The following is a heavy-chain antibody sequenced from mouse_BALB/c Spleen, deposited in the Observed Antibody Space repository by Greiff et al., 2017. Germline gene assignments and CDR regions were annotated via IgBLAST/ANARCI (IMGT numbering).Heavy chain of an antibody. CDR1: GYSITSDYA. CDR3: ARYYSYYFDY. V-gene: IGHV3-2*02. D-gene: IGHD1-1*02. J-gene: IGHJ2*01. CDR2: ISYSGST. Sequence: EVQGVESGPGLVKPSQSLSLTCTVTGYSITSDYAWNWIRQFPGNKLEWMGYISYSGSTIYNPSLKSRISITRDTSKNQFFLQLNSVTTEDTATYYCARYYSYYFDYWGQGTTLTVSS.